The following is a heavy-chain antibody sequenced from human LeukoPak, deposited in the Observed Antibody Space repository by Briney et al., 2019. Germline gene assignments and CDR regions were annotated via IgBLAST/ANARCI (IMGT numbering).Heavy chain of an antibody. CDR1: GGSISSSSYY. CDR2: IYYSGST. D-gene: IGHD2-15*01. V-gene: IGHV4-39*07. J-gene: IGHJ4*02. CDR3: AREGGPLN. Sequence: SETLSLTCTVSGGSISSSSYYWGWIRQPPGKGLEWIGSIYYSGSTYYNPSLKSRVTISVDTSKNQFSLKLSSVTAADTAVYYCAREGGPLNWGQGTLVTVSS.